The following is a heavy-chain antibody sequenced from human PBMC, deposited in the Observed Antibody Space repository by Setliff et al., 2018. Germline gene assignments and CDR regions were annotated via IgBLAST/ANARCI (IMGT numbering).Heavy chain of an antibody. CDR2: ISAYNGNT. CDR1: GYTFTSYG. J-gene: IGHJ4*02. D-gene: IGHD2-21*02. Sequence: VASVKVSCKASGYTFTSYGISWVRQAPGQGLEWMGWISAYNGNTNYAQKLQGRVTMTTDTSTSTAYMELRSLRSDDTAAYYCARTYCGGDCYPSPFDYWGQGTLVTVSS. V-gene: IGHV1-18*01. CDR3: ARTYCGGDCYPSPFDY.